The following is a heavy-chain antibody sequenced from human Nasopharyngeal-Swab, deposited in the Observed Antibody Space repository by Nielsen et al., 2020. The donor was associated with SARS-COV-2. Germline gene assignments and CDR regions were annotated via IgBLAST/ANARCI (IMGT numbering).Heavy chain of an antibody. Sequence: GESLKISCTASGFTFGDYGLTWFRQAPGKGLEWVGSIRSKINGGTEDYAASVKGRFTISRDDSRSIAYLQMNSLKTEDTAVYWCTSAGGQGSGSNFNEGLDFWGQGTLLTVSS. D-gene: IGHD3-10*01. CDR1: GFTFGDYG. CDR2: IRSKINGGTE. J-gene: IGHJ4*02. V-gene: IGHV3-49*03. CDR3: TSAGGQGSGSNFNEGLDF.